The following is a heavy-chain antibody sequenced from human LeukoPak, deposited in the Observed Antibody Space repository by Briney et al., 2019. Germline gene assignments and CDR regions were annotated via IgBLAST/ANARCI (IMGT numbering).Heavy chain of an antibody. CDR3: ARYCSSTSCPPQYNWFDP. J-gene: IGHJ5*02. D-gene: IGHD2-2*01. CDR1: GGSFSGYY. Sequence: PSETLSLTCAVYGGSFSGYYWSWIRQPPGKGLEWIGEINHSGSTNYNPSIKSRVTISVDTSKNQFTLKLSSVTAADTAVYYCARYCSSTSCPPQYNWFDPWGQGTLVTVSS. CDR2: INHSGST. V-gene: IGHV4-34*01.